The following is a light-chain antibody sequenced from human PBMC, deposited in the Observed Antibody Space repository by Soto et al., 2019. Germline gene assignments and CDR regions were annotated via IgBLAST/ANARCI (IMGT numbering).Light chain of an antibody. V-gene: IGLV2-14*03. CDR2: DVN. CDR3: SSWTTSTTMI. Sequence: QSALTQPASVSGSPGQSITISCTGTSSDIGAYNFVSWYQQHPGKAPKLMLYDVNIRPSGVSDRFSGSKSGNTASLTISGLQAHDEADYYCSSWTTSTTMIFGGGTKVTVL. J-gene: IGLJ2*01. CDR1: SSDIGAYNF.